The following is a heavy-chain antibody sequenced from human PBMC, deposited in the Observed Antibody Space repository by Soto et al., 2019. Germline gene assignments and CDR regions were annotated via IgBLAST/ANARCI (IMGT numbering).Heavy chain of an antibody. J-gene: IGHJ4*02. Sequence: GGSLRLSCAASGFTFSSYGMSWVRQAPGTGLEWVSYISGNGISTYYADSVRGRFTISRDNSKNTLYLQMNSLRAEDTAVYYCAKRGRTVTTSLYYFDNWGQGTLVTVSS. CDR1: GFTFSSYG. CDR2: ISGNGIST. V-gene: IGHV3-23*01. D-gene: IGHD4-17*01. CDR3: AKRGRTVTTSLYYFDN.